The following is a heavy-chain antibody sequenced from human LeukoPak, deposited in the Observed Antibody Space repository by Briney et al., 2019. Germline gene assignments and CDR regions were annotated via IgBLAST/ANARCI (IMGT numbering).Heavy chain of an antibody. V-gene: IGHV3-30*02. D-gene: IGHD3-10*01. Sequence: SGGSLRLSCAASGFTFSSYGMHWVRQAPGKGLEWVAFIRYDGSNKYYADSVKGRFTISRDNSKNTLYLQMNSLRAEDTAVYYCAKINADDYYGSGSYLVYWGQGTLVTVPS. J-gene: IGHJ4*02. CDR1: GFTFSSYG. CDR3: AKINADDYYGSGSYLVY. CDR2: IRYDGSNK.